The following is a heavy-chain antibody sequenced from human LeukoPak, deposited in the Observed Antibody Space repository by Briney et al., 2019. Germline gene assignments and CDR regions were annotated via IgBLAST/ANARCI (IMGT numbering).Heavy chain of an antibody. J-gene: IGHJ5*02. D-gene: IGHD4-17*01. Sequence: GGSLRLSCAASGFTFSTYWMHWVRQAPGEGLVWVSRIKSDGSDTSYADSVKGRFTISRDNAKNTLYLQMNSLRAEDTAVYYCAREKLRYKNWFDPWGQGTLVTVSS. CDR2: IKSDGSDT. CDR3: AREKLRYKNWFDP. V-gene: IGHV3-74*01. CDR1: GFTFSTYW.